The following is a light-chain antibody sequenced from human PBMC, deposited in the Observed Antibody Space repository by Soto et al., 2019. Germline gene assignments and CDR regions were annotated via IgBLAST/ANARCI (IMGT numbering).Light chain of an antibody. CDR2: SNN. V-gene: IGLV1-44*01. CDR3: AAWDDSLNAWV. J-gene: IGLJ3*02. CDR1: SSNIGSNT. Sequence: QSALTQPPSASGTPGQRVTISCSGSSSNIGSNTVNWYQQLPGTAPKLLIYSNNQRPSGVPDRFSGSKSGTSASLAISGLQSEDEADYYCAAWDDSLNAWVFGGETKLTVL.